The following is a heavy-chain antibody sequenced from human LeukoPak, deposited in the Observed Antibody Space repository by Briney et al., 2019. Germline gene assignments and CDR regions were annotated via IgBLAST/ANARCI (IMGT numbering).Heavy chain of an antibody. CDR2: IYYSGST. D-gene: IGHD6-19*01. V-gene: IGHV4-59*01. Sequence: SETLSLTCTVSGGSISSYYWSWIRQPPGKGLEWIGYIYYSGSTNYNPSLKSRVTISVDTSENQFSLKLSSVTAADTAVYYCARLTEYSSGWLYAFDIWGQGTMVTVSS. CDR3: ARLTEYSSGWLYAFDI. CDR1: GGSISSYY. J-gene: IGHJ3*02.